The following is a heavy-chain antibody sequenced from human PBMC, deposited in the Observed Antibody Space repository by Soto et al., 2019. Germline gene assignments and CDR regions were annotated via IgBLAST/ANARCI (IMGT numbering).Heavy chain of an antibody. J-gene: IGHJ4*02. CDR2: INQDGSEK. CDR3: ATYTPRYVDWPNFDY. Sequence: GGSLRLSCAASGFTFSSLWMSWVRQAPGKGLEWVANINQDGSEKNYVDSVKGRFTTSRDNAKNSLHLQMNSLRAEDTAVYYCATYTPRYVDWPNFDYWGQGTLVTVSS. V-gene: IGHV3-7*05. CDR1: GFTFSSLW. D-gene: IGHD3-9*01.